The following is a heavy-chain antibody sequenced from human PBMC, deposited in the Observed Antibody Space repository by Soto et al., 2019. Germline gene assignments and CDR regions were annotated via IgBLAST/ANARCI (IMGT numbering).Heavy chain of an antibody. D-gene: IGHD2-15*01. Sequence: SETLSLTCAVSSGSISSSNWWSWVRQPPGKGLEWIGEIYHSGSTNYNPSLKSRVTISVDKSKNQFSLKLSSVTAADTAVYYCAREGLYCSGGSCYFVDYWGQGTLVTVSS. CDR2: IYHSGST. CDR3: AREGLYCSGGSCYFVDY. CDR1: SGSISSSNW. V-gene: IGHV4-4*02. J-gene: IGHJ4*02.